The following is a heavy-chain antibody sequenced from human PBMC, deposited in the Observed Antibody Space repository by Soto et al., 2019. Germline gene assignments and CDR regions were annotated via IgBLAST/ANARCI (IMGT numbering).Heavy chain of an antibody. Sequence: GGSLRLSCAASGFTFSSYGMHWVRQAPGKGLEWVAVISYDGSNKYYADSVKGRFTISRDNSKNTLYLQMNSLRAEDTAVYYCAKDEAAAGYAFDIWGQGTMVTVSS. CDR1: GFTFSSYG. CDR3: AKDEAAAGYAFDI. J-gene: IGHJ3*02. CDR2: ISYDGSNK. D-gene: IGHD6-13*01. V-gene: IGHV3-30*18.